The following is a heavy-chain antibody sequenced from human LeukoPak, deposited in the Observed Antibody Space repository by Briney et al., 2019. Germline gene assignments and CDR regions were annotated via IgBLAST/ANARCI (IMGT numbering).Heavy chain of an antibody. CDR2: ISYDGSSK. CDR1: GFTFSSYG. D-gene: IGHD3-10*01. Sequence: GGSLRLSCAASGFTFSSYGMHWVRQAPGKGLEWVAVISYDGSSKYYADSVKGRFTISRDNSKNTLHLQMNSLRPEDTAVYYCAKDRFGEYHPFDYWGQGTRVTVSS. J-gene: IGHJ4*02. V-gene: IGHV3-30*18. CDR3: AKDRFGEYHPFDY.